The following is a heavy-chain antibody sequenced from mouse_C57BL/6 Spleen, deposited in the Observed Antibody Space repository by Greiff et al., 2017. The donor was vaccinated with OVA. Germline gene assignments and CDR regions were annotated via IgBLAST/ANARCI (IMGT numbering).Heavy chain of an antibody. CDR2: INPGSGGT. V-gene: IGHV1-54*01. CDR1: GYAFTNYL. CDR3: ARYGSSLYYFDY. Sequence: VQLQQSGAELVRPGTSVQVSCKASGYAFTNYLIEWVKQRPGQGLEWIGVINPGSGGTNYNEKFKGKATLTADKSSSTAYMQLSSLTSEDSAVYFCARYGSSLYYFDYWGQGTTLTVSS. J-gene: IGHJ2*01. D-gene: IGHD1-1*01.